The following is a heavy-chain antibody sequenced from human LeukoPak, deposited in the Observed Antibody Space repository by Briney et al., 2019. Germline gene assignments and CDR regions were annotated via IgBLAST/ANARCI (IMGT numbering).Heavy chain of an antibody. CDR1: AFTFSDYS. J-gene: IGHJ4*02. D-gene: IGHD1-26*01. Sequence: GSLRLSCAASAFTFSDYSMNWVRQAPGKGLEWISYISGRSSTIYYADSMRGRFTISRDNAKDSMYLQMNSLRAEDTAVYYCARDRLTSGSYFFDYWGQGTLVTVSS. V-gene: IGHV3-48*01. CDR3: ARDRLTSGSYFFDY. CDR2: ISGRSSTI.